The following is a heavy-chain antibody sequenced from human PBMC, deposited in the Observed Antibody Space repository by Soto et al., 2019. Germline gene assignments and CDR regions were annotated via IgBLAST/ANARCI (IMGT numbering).Heavy chain of an antibody. Sequence: QVQLVESGGGVVQPGRSLRLSCAASGFTFSSYGMHWVRQAPGKGLEWVAVIWYDGSNKYYADSVKGRFTISRDNSKNTLYLQMNSLRAEDTAVYYCAREGVRSPEGVGFDPWGQGTLVTVSS. CDR2: IWYDGSNK. D-gene: IGHD3-10*01. CDR3: AREGVRSPEGVGFDP. V-gene: IGHV3-33*01. CDR1: GFTFSSYG. J-gene: IGHJ5*02.